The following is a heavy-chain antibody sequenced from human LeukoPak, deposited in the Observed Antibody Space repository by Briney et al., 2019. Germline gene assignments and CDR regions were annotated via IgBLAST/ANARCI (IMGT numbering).Heavy chain of an antibody. CDR2: INPSGGGT. V-gene: IGHV1-46*01. J-gene: IGHJ4*02. CDR3: ARDEGGDYGDYSPYFDY. CDR1: GYTFTNYY. Sequence: ASVKVSCKASGYTFTNYYIHWARQAPGQGLEWMGIINPSGGGTAYAQKFQGRVTMTSDTSTSTVYMELSSLRSEDTAVYYCARDEGGDYGDYSPYFDYWGQGTLVTVSS. D-gene: IGHD4-17*01.